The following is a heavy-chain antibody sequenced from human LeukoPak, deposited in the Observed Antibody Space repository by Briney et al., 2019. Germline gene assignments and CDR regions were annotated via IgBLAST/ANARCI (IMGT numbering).Heavy chain of an antibody. D-gene: IGHD3-3*02. CDR3: AKEGAASWDVDV. CDR1: GFIFIGYG. CDR2: IRPDGHNK. Sequence: PGGSLRLSCAASGFIFIGYGMHWVRQAPGKGPEWVAFIRPDGHNKYYADSVKGRFMISRDNSKNTVDLRMNSLRGDDTAMYYCAKEGAASWDVDVWGKGTTVTVSS. V-gene: IGHV3-30*02. J-gene: IGHJ6*04.